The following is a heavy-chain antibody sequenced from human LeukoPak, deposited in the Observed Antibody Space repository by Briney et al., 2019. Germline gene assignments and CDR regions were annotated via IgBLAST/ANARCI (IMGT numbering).Heavy chain of an antibody. V-gene: IGHV4-61*02. CDR2: IYTSGST. J-gene: IGHJ4*02. D-gene: IGHD6-19*01. CDR3: ARDSNRSGWLYFDY. Sequence: SETLSLTCTVSGGSISSGSYYWSWIRQPAGKGLEWIGRIYTSGSTNYNPSLKSRVTISVDTSKNQFSLKLSSVTAADTAVYYCARDSNRSGWLYFDYWGQGTLVTVSS. CDR1: GGSISSGSYY.